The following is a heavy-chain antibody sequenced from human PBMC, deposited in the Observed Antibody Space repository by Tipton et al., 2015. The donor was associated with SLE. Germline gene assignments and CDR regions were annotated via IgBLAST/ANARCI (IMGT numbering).Heavy chain of an antibody. D-gene: IGHD4-11*01. CDR3: ARSYSSPYYFDS. CDR2: IFPSGST. CDR1: GGSISGYY. Sequence: TLSLTCTVSGGSISGYYWTWIRQPPGQGLEWIGYIFPSGSTNYNPSLKSRVTISVDTSKNQFSLKLSSVTAADTAVYYCARSYSSPYYFDSWGQGTLVTVSS. J-gene: IGHJ4*02. V-gene: IGHV4-4*08.